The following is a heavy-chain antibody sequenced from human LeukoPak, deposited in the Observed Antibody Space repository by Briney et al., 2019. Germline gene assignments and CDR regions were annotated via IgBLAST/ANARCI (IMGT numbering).Heavy chain of an antibody. CDR3: ARQDADYDFWSGYWLSDPYGMDV. CDR1: GFTFSSYW. CDR2: IKQDGSEK. V-gene: IGHV3-7*01. J-gene: IGHJ6*02. Sequence: GSLRLSCAASGFTFSSYWMSWVRQAPGKGLEWVANIKQDGSEKYYVDSVKGRFTISRDNAKNSLYLQMNSLRAEDTAVYYCARQDADYDFWSGYWLSDPYGMDVWGQGTTVTVSS. D-gene: IGHD3-3*01.